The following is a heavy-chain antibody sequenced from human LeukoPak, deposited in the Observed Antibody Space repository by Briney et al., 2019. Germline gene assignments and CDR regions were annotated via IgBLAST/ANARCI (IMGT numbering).Heavy chain of an antibody. Sequence: GGSLRLSCAASGFTFSSYAMSWVRQAPGKGLEWVSAISSSGGSTYYADSVKGRFTISRDNSKNTLYLQMNGLRAEDTAVYYCAKGLTFYCSGVAAENDAFDIWGQGTMVTVSS. J-gene: IGHJ3*02. D-gene: IGHD2-15*01. CDR2: ISSSGGST. V-gene: IGHV3-23*01. CDR1: GFTFSSYA. CDR3: AKGLTFYCSGVAAENDAFDI.